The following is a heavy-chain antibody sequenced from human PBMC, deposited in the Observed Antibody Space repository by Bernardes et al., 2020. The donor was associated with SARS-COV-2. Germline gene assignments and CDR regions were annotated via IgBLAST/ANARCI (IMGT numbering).Heavy chain of an antibody. CDR2: ISRTGQTS. Sequence: WGSLRLCYASSRVDFGTYVMAWVRQAPGKGLQWLASISRTGQTSFYAASVKGRFTISRDSAKNSLYLQMDSLRVEDTAVYYCARIRPRGGTWELPDSWGQGTLVTVSS. J-gene: IGHJ4*02. V-gene: IGHV3-11*04. CDR1: RVDFGTYV. CDR3: ARIRPRGGTWELPDS. D-gene: IGHD1-26*01.